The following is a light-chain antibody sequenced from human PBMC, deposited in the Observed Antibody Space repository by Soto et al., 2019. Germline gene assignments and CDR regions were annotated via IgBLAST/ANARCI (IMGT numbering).Light chain of an antibody. CDR1: TSNIGNNY. CDR3: GTWDSSLSAVV. Sequence: QSVLTQPPSVSAAPGQTVTISCSGTTSNIGNNYVSWYQHLPGTAPKLLICENNNRPSGIPDRFSGSKSGTSATLGITGLQTGDEADYYCGTWDSSLSAVVFGGGTKVTVL. CDR2: ENN. V-gene: IGLV1-51*02. J-gene: IGLJ3*02.